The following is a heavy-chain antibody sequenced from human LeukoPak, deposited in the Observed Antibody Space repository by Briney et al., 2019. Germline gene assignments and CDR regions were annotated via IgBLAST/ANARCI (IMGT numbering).Heavy chain of an antibody. V-gene: IGHV1-46*01. CDR2: INPSGGST. J-gene: IGHJ4*02. D-gene: IGHD4-17*01. CDR1: GYTFTSYY. Sequence: ASVKVSCKASGYTFTSYYMHWVRQAPGQGLEWMGIINPSGGSTSYAQKFQGRVHMTRDTSTSTVYMELSSLRSEDTAVYYCARDDYGDYGIDYWGQGTLVTVSS. CDR3: ARDDYGDYGIDY.